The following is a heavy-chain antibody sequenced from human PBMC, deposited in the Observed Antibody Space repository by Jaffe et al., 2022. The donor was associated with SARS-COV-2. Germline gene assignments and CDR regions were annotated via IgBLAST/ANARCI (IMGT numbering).Heavy chain of an antibody. D-gene: IGHD1-26*01. Sequence: EVHLVESGGDLVQPGVSLRLSCAGSGFSFNTYWMDWVRQAPGKGLEWVANIKEDGSQTNYVGSVKGRFTISRDNAKTSLYLQMNDLRPEDTAVYFCARDLMGASCHWGQGILVTVSS. CDR2: IKEDGSQT. CDR1: GFSFNTYW. V-gene: IGHV3-7*03. CDR3: ARDLMGASCH. J-gene: IGHJ4*02.